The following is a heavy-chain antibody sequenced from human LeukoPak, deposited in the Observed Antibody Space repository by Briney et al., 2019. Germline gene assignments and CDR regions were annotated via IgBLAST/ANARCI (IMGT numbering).Heavy chain of an antibody. V-gene: IGHV3-30*04. CDR2: ISYDGSNK. Sequence: GGSLRLSCAASGFTFSSYAMHWVRQAPGKGLEWVAVISYDGSNKYYADSVKGRFTISRDSSKNTLYLQMNSLRAEDTAVYYCARDHIRLGELSLFDYWGQGTLVTVSS. J-gene: IGHJ4*02. D-gene: IGHD3-16*02. CDR1: GFTFSSYA. CDR3: ARDHIRLGELSLFDY.